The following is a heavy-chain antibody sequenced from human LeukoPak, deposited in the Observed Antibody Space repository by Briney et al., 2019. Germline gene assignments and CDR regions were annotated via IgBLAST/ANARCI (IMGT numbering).Heavy chain of an antibody. CDR1: GGSFSGYY. CDR2: INHSGST. CDR3: ATFFYGSGSYYKGADY. D-gene: IGHD3-10*01. J-gene: IGHJ4*02. Sequence: SETLSLTCAVYGGSFSGYYWSWIRQPPGKGLEWIGEINHSGSTNYNPSLKSRVTISVDTSKNQFSLKLSSVTAADRAVYYCATFFYGSGSYYKGADYWGQGTLVTVSS. V-gene: IGHV4-34*01.